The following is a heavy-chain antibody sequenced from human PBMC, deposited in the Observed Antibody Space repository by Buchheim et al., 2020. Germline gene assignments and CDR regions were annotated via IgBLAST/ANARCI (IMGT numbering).Heavy chain of an antibody. Sequence: QVQLLESGGGVVQPGRSLRLSCTASGFTFSNYGMHWVRQAPGKGLEWVAVISYDGSSKFYADSVRGRSTISRDNANKTLYLQVNSLRPEDTAVYYCAKGLGGGREFDYIWGTYRFYVYWGQGAL. D-gene: IGHD3-16*02. CDR3: AKGLGGGREFDYIWGTYRFYVY. J-gene: IGHJ4*02. CDR2: ISYDGSSK. V-gene: IGHV3-30*18. CDR1: GFTFSNYG.